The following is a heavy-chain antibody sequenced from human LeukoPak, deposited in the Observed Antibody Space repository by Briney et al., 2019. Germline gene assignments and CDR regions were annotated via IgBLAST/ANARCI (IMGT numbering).Heavy chain of an antibody. CDR1: GFTFSSYS. CDR3: ARDLYCSSTSCSPY. CDR2: ISSSSSYI. D-gene: IGHD2-2*01. Sequence: PWGSLRLSCAASGFTFSSYSMNWVRQAPGKGLEWVSSISSSSSYIYYADSVKGRFTISRDNAKNSLYLQMNSLRAEDTAVYYCARDLYCSSTSCSPYWGQGTLVTVSS. V-gene: IGHV3-21*01. J-gene: IGHJ4*02.